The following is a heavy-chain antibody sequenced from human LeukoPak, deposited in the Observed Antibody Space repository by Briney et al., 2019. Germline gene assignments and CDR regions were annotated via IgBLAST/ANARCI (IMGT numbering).Heavy chain of an antibody. CDR1: GYNFTSYW. J-gene: IGHJ3*02. D-gene: IGHD1-26*01. CDR2: IYPGDSNT. V-gene: IGHV5-51*01. CDR3: ARRGPHSGCYDAFDI. Sequence: GESLKISCKGSGYNFTSYWIGWVRQLPGKGLDWMRIIYPGDSNTRYSPSSQGQVTISADKSISSAYLQWSSLKASDTAMYYCARRGPHSGCYDAFDIWGHGTMVTVSS.